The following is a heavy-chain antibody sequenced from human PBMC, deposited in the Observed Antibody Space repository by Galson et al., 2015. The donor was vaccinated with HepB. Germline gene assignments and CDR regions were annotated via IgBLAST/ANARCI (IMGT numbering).Heavy chain of an antibody. CDR1: GFTFPNSW. Sequence: SLRLSCAVSGFTFPNSWMTWVRQAPGRGLEWVANMKPVGSEKNYLDSVKGRFTISRDNAKNSLFLQMNSLRVEDTAVYYCAKNSRDFDYWGQGTLVTVSS. CDR2: MKPVGSEK. V-gene: IGHV3-7*03. J-gene: IGHJ4*02. CDR3: AKNSRDFDY. D-gene: IGHD6-19*01.